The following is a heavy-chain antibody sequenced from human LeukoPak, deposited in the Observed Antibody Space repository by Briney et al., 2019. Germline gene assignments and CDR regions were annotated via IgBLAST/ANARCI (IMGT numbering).Heavy chain of an antibody. D-gene: IGHD6-19*01. CDR3: ARGRVSSGWYRDY. CDR1: GGSFSGYY. V-gene: IGHV4-34*01. CDR2: INHSGST. J-gene: IGHJ4*02. Sequence: SETLSLTCAVYGGSFSGYYWSWIRQPPGKGLEWIGEINHSGSTNYNPSLKSRVTISVDTSKNLFSLKLSSVTAADTAVYYCARGRVSSGWYRDYWGQGTLVTVSS.